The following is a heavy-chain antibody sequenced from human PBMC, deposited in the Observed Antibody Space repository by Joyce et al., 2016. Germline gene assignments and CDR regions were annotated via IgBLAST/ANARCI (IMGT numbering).Heavy chain of an antibody. D-gene: IGHD3-9*01. CDR3: SREDILTGHTY. V-gene: IGHV4-31*03. CDR2: IYNTGSA. CDR1: GGSINSGGYS. J-gene: IGHJ4*02. Sequence: QVQLQESGPGLVQPSQTLALTCTVSGGSINSGGYSWNWIRQHAGKGLEWIGNIYNTGSAYYNPSLRSRVTMSIDTSKSQFSLKLKSVTAADTAMYYCSREDILTGHTYWGQGTLVSVSS.